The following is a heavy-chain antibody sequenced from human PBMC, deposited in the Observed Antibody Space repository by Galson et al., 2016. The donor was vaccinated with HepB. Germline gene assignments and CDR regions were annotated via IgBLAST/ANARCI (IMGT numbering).Heavy chain of an antibody. V-gene: IGHV3-23*01. D-gene: IGHD5-18*01. CDR3: AKHLESGYSYGSLDAFDI. J-gene: IGHJ3*02. CDR2: ISGSGSTT. Sequence: SLRLSCAASTFTFSSYAMSWVRQAPGKGLGWVSTISGSGSTTYYADSVKGRFTVSRDNFKSTLYLQMNSLRAEDTAVYYCAKHLESGYSYGSLDAFDIWGQGTMVTVSS. CDR1: TFTFSSYA.